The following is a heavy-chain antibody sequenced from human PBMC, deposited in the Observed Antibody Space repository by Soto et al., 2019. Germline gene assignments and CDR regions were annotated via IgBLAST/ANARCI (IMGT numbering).Heavy chain of an antibody. CDR3: ARAEMGNEDYDILTGYYENFDY. Sequence: GGSLRLSCAASGFTFSSYGMHWVRQAPGKGLEWVAVIWYDGSNKYYADSVKGRFTISRDNSKNTLYLQMNSLRAEDTAVYYCARAEMGNEDYDILTGYYENFDYWGQGTLVTVSS. CDR2: IWYDGSNK. CDR1: GFTFSSYG. D-gene: IGHD3-9*01. J-gene: IGHJ4*02. V-gene: IGHV3-33*01.